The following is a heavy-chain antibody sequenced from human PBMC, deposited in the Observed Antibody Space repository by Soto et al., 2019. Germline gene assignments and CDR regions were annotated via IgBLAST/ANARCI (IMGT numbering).Heavy chain of an antibody. CDR1: GFTFNNYE. Sequence: EVQLVESGGGVVQPGGSLRLSCEASGFTFNNYEMNWVRQAPGKGLECISYTNSYGTSIYYADSVKGRFTISRDNARSSLYLQMNSLRDDDTALYYCVRENYGDAFDFWGQGTLVTVSS. J-gene: IGHJ4*02. CDR3: VRENYGDAFDF. V-gene: IGHV3-48*03. CDR2: TNSYGTSI. D-gene: IGHD4-17*01.